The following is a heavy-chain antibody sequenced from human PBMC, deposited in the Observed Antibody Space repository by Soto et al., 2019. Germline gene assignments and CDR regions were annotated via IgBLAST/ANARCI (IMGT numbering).Heavy chain of an antibody. CDR1: GDTFTSYY. CDR3: ARSSGGNFGIIIEGSNWFDP. D-gene: IGHD3-3*01. CDR2: INPHGGST. V-gene: IGHV1-46*01. J-gene: IGHJ5*02. Sequence: ASVKVSCKAPGDTFTSYYLNRVRQAPGQGLEWMGVINPHGGSTKYAQKFQGRVTMTRDTSRSTVYMELRGLRSDDTAIYYCARSSGGNFGIIIEGSNWFDPWGQGTLVTVSS.